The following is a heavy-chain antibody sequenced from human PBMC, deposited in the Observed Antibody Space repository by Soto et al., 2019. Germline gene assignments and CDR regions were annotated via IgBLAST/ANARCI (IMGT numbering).Heavy chain of an antibody. CDR3: ARSPTYDSTDY. V-gene: IGHV4-34*01. J-gene: IGHJ4*02. CDR1: GGSFSGYY. D-gene: IGHD3-22*01. Sequence: SEPLSLTCAVYGGSFSGYYWSWIRQPPGKGLEWIGEINHSGSTNYNPSLKSRVTISVDTSKNQFSLKLSSVTAADTAVYYCARSPTYDSTDYWGQGTLVTVSS. CDR2: INHSGST.